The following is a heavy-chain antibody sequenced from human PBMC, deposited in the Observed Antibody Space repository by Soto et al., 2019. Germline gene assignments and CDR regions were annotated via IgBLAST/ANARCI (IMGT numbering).Heavy chain of an antibody. CDR2: ISWNSGSI. Sequence: DVQLVESGGGLVQPGRSLRLSCAASGFTFDDYAMHWVRQAPGKGLEWVSGISWNSGSIGYADSVKGRFTISRDNAKNSLYLQMNSLRAEDTALYSCAKGGYWYFDLWGRGTLVTVSS. D-gene: IGHD3-16*01. J-gene: IGHJ2*01. CDR1: GFTFDDYA. V-gene: IGHV3-9*01. CDR3: AKGGYWYFDL.